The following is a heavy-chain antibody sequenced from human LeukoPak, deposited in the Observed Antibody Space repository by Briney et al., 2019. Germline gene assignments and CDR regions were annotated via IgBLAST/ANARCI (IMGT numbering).Heavy chain of an antibody. D-gene: IGHD2-15*01. V-gene: IGHV3-30*02. CDR2: IRYDGSK. J-gene: IGHJ4*02. CDR1: GFTFSTYG. CDR3: AKYGGKTVAATPFDS. Sequence: GGSLRLSCAASGFTFSTYGMYWVRQAPGKGLEWVAFIRYDGSKYYADSVKGRFTISRDNSKNTLYLQMNSLRVEDTAVYYCAKYGGKTVAATPFDSWGQGTLVTVSS.